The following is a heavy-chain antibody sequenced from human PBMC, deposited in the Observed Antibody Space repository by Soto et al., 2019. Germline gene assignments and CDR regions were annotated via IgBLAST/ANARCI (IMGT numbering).Heavy chain of an antibody. D-gene: IGHD3-3*01. Sequence: ASVKVSCKASGYTFTSYDINWVRQATGQGLEWMGWMNPNSGNTGYAQKFQGRVTMTRNTSISTAYMELSSLRSEDTAVYYCARGYDFWSGFLYNWFDPWGQGTLVTVSS. V-gene: IGHV1-8*01. CDR1: GYTFTSYD. J-gene: IGHJ5*02. CDR2: MNPNSGNT. CDR3: ARGYDFWSGFLYNWFDP.